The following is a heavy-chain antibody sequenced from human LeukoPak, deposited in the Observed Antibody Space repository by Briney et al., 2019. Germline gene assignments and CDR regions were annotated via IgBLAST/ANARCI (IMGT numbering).Heavy chain of an antibody. J-gene: IGHJ4*02. CDR1: GYTFTSYD. CDR2: INPNSGGT. D-gene: IGHD3-22*01. CDR3: ARETKRYDSSGYYSY. Sequence: ASVKVSCKASGYTFTSYDINWVRQATGQGLEWMGRINPNSGGTNYAQKFQGRVTMTRDTSISTAYMELSRLRSDDTAVYYCARETKRYDSSGYYSYWGQGTLVTVSS. V-gene: IGHV1-2*06.